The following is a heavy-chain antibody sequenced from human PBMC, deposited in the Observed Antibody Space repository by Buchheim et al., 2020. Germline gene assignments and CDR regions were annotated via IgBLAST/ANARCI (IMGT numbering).Heavy chain of an antibody. CDR3: ATQITMVRELTVHDYYYLDV. D-gene: IGHD3-10*01. CDR2: IYYGGST. CDR1: GGSISNSDSYY. V-gene: IGHV4-39*01. J-gene: IGHJ6*03. Sequence: QVQLQESGPGLVKPSETLSLTCTVAGGSISNSDSYYWGWIRQPQGKGLDWIGSIYYGGSTYYNPSLKSRVTISVDTSKNQFSLKLRSVPAADTAVYYCATQITMVRELTVHDYYYLDVWGKGTT.